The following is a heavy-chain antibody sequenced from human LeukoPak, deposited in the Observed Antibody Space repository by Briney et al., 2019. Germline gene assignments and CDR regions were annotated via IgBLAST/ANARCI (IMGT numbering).Heavy chain of an antibody. Sequence: ASVKVSCKASGYTFTCYYMHWIRQAPGHGLEWMAWINPNSGGTNSAQKFQGRVTMTRDTSISTAYMELSSLTFDDTAVYYCGRGTIAVVAADLRTDQWGQGTLVIVSS. CDR3: GRGTIAVVAADLRTDQ. CDR2: INPNSGGT. CDR1: GYTFTCYY. V-gene: IGHV1-2*02. J-gene: IGHJ4*02. D-gene: IGHD2-15*01.